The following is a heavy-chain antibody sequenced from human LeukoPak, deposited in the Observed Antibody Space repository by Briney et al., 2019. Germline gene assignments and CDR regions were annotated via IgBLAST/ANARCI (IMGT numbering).Heavy chain of an antibody. J-gene: IGHJ4*02. CDR3: AKSFSPRIMITFGGVMIN. CDR2: ISGSGGST. CDR1: GFTLSSYA. V-gene: IGHV3-23*01. D-gene: IGHD3-16*01. Sequence: GGSLRLSCAASGFTLSSYAMSWVRQAPGKGLEWVSAISGSGGSTYYADSVKGRFTISRDNSKNTLYLQMNSLGAEDTAVYYCAKSFSPRIMITFGGVMINWGQGTLVTVSS.